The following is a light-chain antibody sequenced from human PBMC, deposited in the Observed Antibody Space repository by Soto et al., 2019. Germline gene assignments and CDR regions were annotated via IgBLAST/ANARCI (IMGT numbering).Light chain of an antibody. CDR3: QQRSNWPPRGT. CDR1: QSVSSY. V-gene: IGKV3-11*01. J-gene: IGKJ4*01. Sequence: EIVLTQSPATLSLSPGERATLSCRASQSVSSYLAWYQQKPGQAPRLLIYDASNRATGIPARFSGSGSGTDFTLTISSLVPEDFAVYYCQQRSNWPPRGTFGGGTKVEIK. CDR2: DAS.